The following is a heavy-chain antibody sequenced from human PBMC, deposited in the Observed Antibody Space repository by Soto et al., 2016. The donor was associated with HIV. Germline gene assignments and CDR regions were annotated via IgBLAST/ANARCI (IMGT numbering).Heavy chain of an antibody. Sequence: VQLVESGGGVVQPGRSLRLSCTASGFNFKTSGMHWVRQTPGKGLEWVAVIYDDGGHKYYADALKGRFTISRDNSKNILYLQMTSLTVEDTATYYCARDDTMTLDHWGQGPWSPSPQ. J-gene: IGHJ5*02. CDR3: ARDDTMTLDH. CDR2: IYDDGGHK. D-gene: IGHD2-2*01. CDR1: GFNFKTSG. V-gene: IGHV3-33*01.